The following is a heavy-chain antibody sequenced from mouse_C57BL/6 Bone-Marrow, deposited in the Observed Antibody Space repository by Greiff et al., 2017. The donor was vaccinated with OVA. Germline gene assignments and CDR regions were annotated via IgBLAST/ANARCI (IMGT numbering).Heavy chain of an antibody. D-gene: IGHD1-1*01. CDR2: INPNNGGT. J-gene: IGHJ4*01. Sequence: EVQLVESGPELVKPGASVKIPCKASGYTFTDYNMDWVKQSHGKSLEWIGDINPNNGGTIYNQKFKGKATLTVDKSSSTAYMELRSLTSEDTAVYYCARSNYYGSSPYYAMDYWGQGTSVTVSS. CDR3: ARSNYYGSSPYYAMDY. V-gene: IGHV1-18*01. CDR1: GYTFTDYN.